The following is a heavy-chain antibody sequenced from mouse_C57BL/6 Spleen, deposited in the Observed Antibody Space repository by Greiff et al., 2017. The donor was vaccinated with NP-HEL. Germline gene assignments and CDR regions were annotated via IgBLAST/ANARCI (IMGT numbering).Heavy chain of an antibody. J-gene: IGHJ4*01. Sequence: VQRVESGGGLVKPGGSLKLSCAASGFTFSSYAMSWVRQTPEKRLEWVATISDGGSYTYYPDNVKGRFTISRDNAKNNLYLQMSHLKSEDTAMYYCASPDSSGYVGYYAMDYWGQGTSVTVSS. V-gene: IGHV5-4*01. CDR3: ASPDSSGYVGYYAMDY. D-gene: IGHD3-2*02. CDR2: ISDGGSYT. CDR1: GFTFSSYA.